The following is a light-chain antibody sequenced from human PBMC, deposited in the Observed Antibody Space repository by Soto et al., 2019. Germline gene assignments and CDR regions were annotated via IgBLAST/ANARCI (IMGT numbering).Light chain of an antibody. V-gene: IGKV1-5*01. J-gene: IGKJ4*01. CDR1: QSISSW. CDR2: DAS. Sequence: DIQMTQSPSTLSASVGDRVTITCRASQSISSWLAWYQHKPGKAPKLLIYDASSLESGVPSRFSGSGSGTDFTPTISSLQPDDFATYCGKTYHSYSRLTFGGGTKVEIK. CDR3: KTYHSYSRLT.